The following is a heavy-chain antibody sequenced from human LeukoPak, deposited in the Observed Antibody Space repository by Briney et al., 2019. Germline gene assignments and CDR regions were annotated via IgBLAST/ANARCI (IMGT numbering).Heavy chain of an antibody. V-gene: IGHV3-53*01. D-gene: IGHD2-2*01. CDR1: GFTVSGNY. J-gene: IGHJ4*02. CDR2: IYSGGDT. Sequence: HPGGSLRLSCAASGFTVSGNYMSWVRQAPGKGLEWISLIYSGGDTYYPDSVRGRFTISRDNSKNTLYLQMNSLRAEDTAVYYCARGPPACSTNFYGYLDYWGQGTLVTVSS. CDR3: ARGPPACSTNFYGYLDY.